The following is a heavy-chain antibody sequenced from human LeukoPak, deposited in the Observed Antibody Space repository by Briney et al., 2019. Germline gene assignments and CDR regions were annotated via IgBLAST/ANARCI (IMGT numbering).Heavy chain of an antibody. CDR3: ASGREITATLPY. Sequence: SETLSLTCTVSGDPMSYYYWNFIRQPAGKGLEWIGYIYYSGNTYYNSSLKSRVTISVDTSRNQFSLKLNSVTAADTAVYYCASGREITATLPYWGQGTLVTVSS. CDR1: GDPMSYYY. D-gene: IGHD1-20*01. V-gene: IGHV4-59*06. J-gene: IGHJ4*02. CDR2: IYYSGNT.